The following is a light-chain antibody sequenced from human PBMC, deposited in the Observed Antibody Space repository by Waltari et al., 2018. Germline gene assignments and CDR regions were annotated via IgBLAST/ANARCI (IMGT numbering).Light chain of an antibody. V-gene: IGLV1-36*01. CDR3: AAWDDSLKGVL. Sequence: QSVLTQTPSVSEPPRQRVTIPCSGCRSHIGNNSYNWYQQFPGKAPKLLVFVDDLLPSGVSDRFSCSKSGTSASLAISGLRSEDEGVYFCAAWDDSLKGVLFGGGTKLTVL. CDR1: RSHIGNNS. CDR2: VDD. J-gene: IGLJ2*01.